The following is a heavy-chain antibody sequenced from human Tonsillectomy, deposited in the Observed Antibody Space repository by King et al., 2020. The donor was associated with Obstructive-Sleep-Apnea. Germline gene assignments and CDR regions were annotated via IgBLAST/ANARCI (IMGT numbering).Heavy chain of an antibody. CDR2: IKGKTDGGTT. D-gene: IGHD6-13*01. CDR3: TAHREAAAGSLDY. Sequence: VQLVESGGGLVKPGGSLRLSCAASGFTFSNAWMSWVRQAPGKGLEWVGRIKGKTDGGTTDYAAPVKGRFTISRDDSKNTLYLQMNSLKTEDTAVYYCTAHREAAAGSLDYWGQGTLVTVSS. J-gene: IGHJ4*02. CDR1: GFTFSNAW. V-gene: IGHV3-15*01.